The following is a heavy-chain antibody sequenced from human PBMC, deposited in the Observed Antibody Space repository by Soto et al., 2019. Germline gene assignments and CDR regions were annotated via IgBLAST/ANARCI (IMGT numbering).Heavy chain of an antibody. CDR3: AKGWAYDYVWGTYTPLDY. CDR2: ISGSGGST. Sequence: GGSLRLSCAASGFTFSSYSMNWVRQAPGKGLEWVSAISGSGGSTYYADSVKGRFTISRDNSKNTLYLQMNSLRAEGTAVYYCAKGWAYDYVWGTYTPLDYWGQGTLVTVSS. D-gene: IGHD3-16*01. J-gene: IGHJ4*02. CDR1: GFTFSSYS. V-gene: IGHV3-23*01.